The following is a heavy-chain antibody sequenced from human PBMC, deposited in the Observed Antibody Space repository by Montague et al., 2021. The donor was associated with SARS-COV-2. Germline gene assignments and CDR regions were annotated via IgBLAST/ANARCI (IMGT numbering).Heavy chain of an antibody. J-gene: IGHJ3*02. Sequence: SLRLSCAASGFTFSDYYMDWVRQAPGKGLEWVGRIRKKHYSYTTQYAASVRGRIIISRDDSESLLHLQMNSLEIEDTAVYFCARRRVSDGFDIWGQGTMVTVSS. CDR2: IRKKHYSYTT. V-gene: IGHV3-72*01. D-gene: IGHD5-24*01. CDR3: ARRRVSDGFDI. CDR1: GFTFSDYY.